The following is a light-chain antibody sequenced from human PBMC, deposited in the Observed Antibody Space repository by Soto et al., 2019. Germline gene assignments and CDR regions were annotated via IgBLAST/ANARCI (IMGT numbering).Light chain of an antibody. CDR1: QSVGSN. CDR3: QRGDT. CDR2: DTS. J-gene: IGKJ5*01. Sequence: EIVLTQSPATLSLSPGERATLSCRASQSVGSNLAWYQQKPGQAPRLLIYDTSNRATGIPARFSGSGSGTDFTLTISSLEPEDFAVYYCQRGDTFGQGTRRRL. V-gene: IGKV3-11*01.